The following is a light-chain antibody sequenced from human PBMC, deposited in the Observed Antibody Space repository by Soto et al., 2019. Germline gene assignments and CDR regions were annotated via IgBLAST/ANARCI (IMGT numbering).Light chain of an antibody. CDR2: AAS. CDR3: QQSYNMPFT. CDR1: QSIGTY. V-gene: IGKV1-39*01. Sequence: DIQMTQSPSSLSSSFGDRVNIACRASQSIGTYVNWYQQKPGKAPRLLIYAASSLQSGVPSRFSGSGSATDFSLTISSLQPEDFATYYCQQSYNMPFTFGPGTKVDIK. J-gene: IGKJ3*01.